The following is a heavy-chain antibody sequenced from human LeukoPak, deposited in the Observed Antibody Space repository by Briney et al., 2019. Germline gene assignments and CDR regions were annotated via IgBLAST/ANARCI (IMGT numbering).Heavy chain of an antibody. CDR1: GYTFTGYY. CDR3: ARETSYGDSGYYPY. J-gene: IGHJ4*02. D-gene: IGHD3-22*01. V-gene: IGHV1-69*01. CDR2: IIPIFGTA. Sequence: KVSCKTSGYTFTGYYMHWVRQAPGQGLEWMGGIIPIFGTANYAQKFQGRVTITADESTSTAYMELSSLRSEDTAVYYCARETSYGDSGYYPYWGQGTLVTVSS.